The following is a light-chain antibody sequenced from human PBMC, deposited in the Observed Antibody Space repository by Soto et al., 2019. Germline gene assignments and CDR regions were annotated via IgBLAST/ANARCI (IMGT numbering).Light chain of an antibody. V-gene: IGLV1-40*01. Sequence: QSVLTQPPSVSGAPGQRVTISCTGSSSNIGAGYDVHWYQQLPGTAPKLLIYGNINRPSGVPDRFSGSKSGTSASLAITGLQADDEADYYCQSYDSSLNGLVFGGGTKLTVL. CDR3: QSYDSSLNGLV. J-gene: IGLJ2*01. CDR1: SSNIGAGYD. CDR2: GNI.